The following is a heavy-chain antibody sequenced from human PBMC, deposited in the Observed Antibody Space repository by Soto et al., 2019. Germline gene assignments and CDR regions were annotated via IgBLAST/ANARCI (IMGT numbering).Heavy chain of an antibody. CDR2: ISSSGSTI. J-gene: IGHJ4*02. CDR1: GFTFSDYY. CDR3: LPSPPMTIDY. Sequence: PGGSLRLSCAASGFTFSDYYMSWIRQAPGKGLEWVSYISSSGSTIYYADSVKGRFTISRDNAKNSLYLQMNSLRAEDTAVYFCLPSPPMTIDYWGQGTLVTVSS. D-gene: IGHD4-17*01. V-gene: IGHV3-11*01.